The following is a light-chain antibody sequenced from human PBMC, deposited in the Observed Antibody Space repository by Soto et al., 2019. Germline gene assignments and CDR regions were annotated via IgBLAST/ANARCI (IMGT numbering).Light chain of an antibody. V-gene: IGLV2-8*01. Sequence: QSALAQPPSASGSPGQSVTISCTGTSSDVGGYNCVSWYQQHPGKAPKLMIYEVSKRPSGVPDRFSGSKSGNTASLTVSGLQAEDEADYFCSSYPGSNTLYVFGTGTKVTVL. CDR2: EVS. CDR1: SSDVGGYNC. CDR3: SSYPGSNTLYV. J-gene: IGLJ1*01.